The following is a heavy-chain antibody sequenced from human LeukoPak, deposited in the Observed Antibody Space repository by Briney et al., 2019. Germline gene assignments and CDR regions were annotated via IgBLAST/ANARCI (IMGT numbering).Heavy chain of an antibody. CDR1: GFKFDDYG. V-gene: IGHV3-20*04. Sequence: GGSLRLSCTVSGFKFDDYGMTWVRQAPGKGLEWVSDINWNGDSRGYAHSVRGRFTIYRDNSKNSLYLQMNSLRVEDTAFYYCARARYCSGGSCYGSDFWGQGTLVTVSS. J-gene: IGHJ4*02. D-gene: IGHD2-15*01. CDR2: INWNGDSR. CDR3: ARARYCSGGSCYGSDF.